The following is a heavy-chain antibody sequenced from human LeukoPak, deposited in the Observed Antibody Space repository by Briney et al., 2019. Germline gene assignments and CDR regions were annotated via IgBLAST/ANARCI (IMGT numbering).Heavy chain of an antibody. CDR3: ARCSSTCLAGYYYMDV. V-gene: IGHV3-11*06. Sequence: NPGGSLRLSCAASGFAFSDYYMNWIRQAPGKGLEWVSYISSSSGYIYYADSVKGRFTISRDNSKNSLYLHMNSLRAEDTAVYYCARCSSTCLAGYYYMDVWGKGTTVTVSS. CDR1: GFAFSDYY. CDR2: ISSSSGYI. J-gene: IGHJ6*03. D-gene: IGHD6-13*01.